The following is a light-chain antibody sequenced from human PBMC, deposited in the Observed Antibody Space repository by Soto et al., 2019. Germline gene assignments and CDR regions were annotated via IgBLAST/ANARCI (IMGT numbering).Light chain of an antibody. CDR2: GAS. V-gene: IGKV3-20*01. CDR1: QSVSSSY. J-gene: IGKJ1*01. CDR3: QQYGSSPWT. Sequence: EIVLTQSPGTLSLSPRERATVSCRASQSVSSSYLAWYQQKPGQAPRLLIYGASSRATGIPDRFSGSGSGTDFTLTISRLEPEDFAVYYCQQYGSSPWTFGQGTKVDI.